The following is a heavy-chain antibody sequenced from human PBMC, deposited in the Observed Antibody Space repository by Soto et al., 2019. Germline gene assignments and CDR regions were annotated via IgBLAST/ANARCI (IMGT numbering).Heavy chain of an antibody. D-gene: IGHD2-2*01. CDR2: IYYSGST. Sequence: QLQLQESGPGLVKPSETLSLTCTVSGGSISSSSYYWGWIRQPPGKGLEWIGSIYYSGSTYYNPSLKRRVTISVDTSKDQFSLKLSSVTAADTAVYYCARGWVGWEPAAMPYSNWFDPWGQGTLVTISS. CDR3: ARGWVGWEPAAMPYSNWFDP. V-gene: IGHV4-39*01. CDR1: GGSISSSSYY. J-gene: IGHJ5*02.